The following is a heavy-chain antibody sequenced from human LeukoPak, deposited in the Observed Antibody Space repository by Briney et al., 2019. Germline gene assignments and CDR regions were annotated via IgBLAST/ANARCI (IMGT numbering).Heavy chain of an antibody. CDR3: AREYGYCSSTSCYAFDI. Sequence: RASVTVSCKASGYTFTGYYMHWVRQAPGQGLEWMGWINPNSGGTNYAQKFQGRVTMTRDTSISTAYMELSRLRSDDTAVYYCAREYGYCSSTSCYAFDIWGQGTMVTVSS. D-gene: IGHD2-2*01. CDR2: INPNSGGT. J-gene: IGHJ3*02. CDR1: GYTFTGYY. V-gene: IGHV1-2*02.